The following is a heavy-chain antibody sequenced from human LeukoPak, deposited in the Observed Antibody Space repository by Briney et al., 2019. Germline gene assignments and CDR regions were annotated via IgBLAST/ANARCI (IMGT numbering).Heavy chain of an antibody. D-gene: IGHD3-3*01. CDR3: ARGIEEWLYLYY. V-gene: IGHV3-7*04. CDR2: MNRDGSEK. J-gene: IGHJ4*02. CDR1: GFTFAPYW. Sequence: PGGSLRHSCAASGFTFAPYWMTWVRQAPGKGLEYVATMNRDGSEKYYVDSVKGRFTISRDNSKNSLYLQMDSLRAEDTAVYYCARGIEEWLYLYYWGQGALVTVAS.